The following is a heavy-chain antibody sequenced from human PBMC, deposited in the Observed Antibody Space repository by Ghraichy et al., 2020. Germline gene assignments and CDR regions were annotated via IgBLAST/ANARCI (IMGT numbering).Heavy chain of an antibody. D-gene: IGHD2-2*01. CDR2: ISSSSSTI. J-gene: IGHJ6*02. V-gene: IGHV3-48*02. Sequence: GESLNISCAASGFTFSSYSMNWVRQAPGKGMEWVSYISSSSSTIYYADSVKGRFTISRDNAKNSLYLQMNSLRDEDTAVYYCAREGASDILPAAYYYYGMDVWGQGTTVTVSS. CDR3: AREGASDILPAAYYYYGMDV. CDR1: GFTFSSYS.